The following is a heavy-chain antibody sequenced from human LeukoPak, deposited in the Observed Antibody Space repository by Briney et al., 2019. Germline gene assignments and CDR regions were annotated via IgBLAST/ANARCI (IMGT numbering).Heavy chain of an antibody. CDR1: GFTFNSHP. CDR2: IRYDGSNK. J-gene: IGHJ6*03. CDR3: AKDRGGSSWYRNYYYMDV. V-gene: IGHV3-30*02. Sequence: GGFLRLSCEASGFTFNSHPLHWVRQAPGKGLEWVAFIRYDGSNKYYADSVKGRFTISRDNSKNTLYLQMNSLRAEDTAVYYCAKDRGGSSWYRNYYYMDVWGKGTTVTISS. D-gene: IGHD6-13*01.